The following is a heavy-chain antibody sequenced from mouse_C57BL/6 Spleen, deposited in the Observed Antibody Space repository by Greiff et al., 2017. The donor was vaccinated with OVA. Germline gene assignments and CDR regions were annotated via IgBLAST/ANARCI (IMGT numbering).Heavy chain of an antibody. V-gene: IGHV2-2*01. J-gene: IGHJ3*01. CDR2: ICSGGST. Sequence: VQLQQSGPGLVQPSQSLSITCTASGFSLTSYGVNWVRQSPGKGLEWLGVICSGGSTDYNAAIISRLSISTDNSKSQVFFRMNSLQADDTAIYYCARDGYYVFAYWGQGTLVTVSA. CDR1: GFSLTSYG. D-gene: IGHD2-3*01. CDR3: ARDGYYVFAY.